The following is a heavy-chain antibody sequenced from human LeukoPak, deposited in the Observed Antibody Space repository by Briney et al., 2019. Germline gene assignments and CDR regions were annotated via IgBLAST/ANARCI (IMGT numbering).Heavy chain of an antibody. D-gene: IGHD3-22*01. CDR2: INPSGGST. J-gene: IGHJ4*02. CDR1: GYTFTSYY. CDR3: ARGGYYDSSGYSLGMDY. Sequence: ASVKVSCKASGYTFTSYYMHWVRQAPGQGLEWMGIINPSGGSTSYAQKFQGRVTMTRDTSTSTVYMELSSLRSDDTAVYYCARGGYYDSSGYSLGMDYWGQGTLVTVSS. V-gene: IGHV1-46*01.